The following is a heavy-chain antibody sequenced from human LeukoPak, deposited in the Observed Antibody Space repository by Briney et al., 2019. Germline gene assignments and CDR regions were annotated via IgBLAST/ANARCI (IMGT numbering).Heavy chain of an antibody. CDR1: GGSLSGYY. D-gene: IGHD3-9*01. CDR3: ATTILSDTFDI. J-gene: IGHJ3*02. CDR2: IYYSGST. Sequence: SESLSLTCTVSGGSLSGYYWSGLRQPPRKGLEWIGYIYYSGSTKYNPSLKSRVSISVDTSKKHFSLMLTSVTAADTAMYFCATTILSDTFDIWGQGTMVIVSS. V-gene: IGHV4-59*08.